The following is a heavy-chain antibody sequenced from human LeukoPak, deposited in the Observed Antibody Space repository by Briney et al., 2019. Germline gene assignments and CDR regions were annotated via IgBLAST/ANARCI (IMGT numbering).Heavy chain of an antibody. CDR3: AKAPANYVDTAMGTFEY. Sequence: VWSLTLYSSDWGRPLRKECRSWWRQSPGKDLEWISAISGSGVSTYYADSVKGRFTISRHMFKNTLNLHINSLNSEHTAVYYCAKAPANYVDTAMGTFEYWGQGTLVTVSS. CDR2: ISGSGVST. D-gene: IGHD5-18*01. V-gene: IGHV3-23*01. CDR1: GRPLRKEC. J-gene: IGHJ4*02.